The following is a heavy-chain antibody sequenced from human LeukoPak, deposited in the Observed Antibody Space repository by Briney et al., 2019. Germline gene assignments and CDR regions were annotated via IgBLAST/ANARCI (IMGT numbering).Heavy chain of an antibody. J-gene: IGHJ5*02. CDR1: GGSISSSSYY. CDR2: IYYSGST. D-gene: IGHD4-11*01. V-gene: IGHV4-39*01. Sequence: SETLSLTCTVSGGSISSSSYYWGWIRQPPGKGLEWIGSIYYSGSTYYNPSLKSRVTISVDTSKNQFSLKLSSVTAADTAVYYCARHMTTVTEGDWFDPWGQGTLVTVSS. CDR3: ARHMTTVTEGDWFDP.